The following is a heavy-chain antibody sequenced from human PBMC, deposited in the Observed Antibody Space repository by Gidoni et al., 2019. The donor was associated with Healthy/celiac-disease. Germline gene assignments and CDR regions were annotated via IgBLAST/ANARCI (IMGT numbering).Heavy chain of an antibody. CDR3: ARSFGGGGGHQH. CDR1: GFTFSSYA. CDR2: ISSNGGST. V-gene: IGHV3-64*01. Sequence: EVQLVESGGGFVQPGGSLRLSCAASGFTFSSYAMHWVRQAPGKGLEYVSAISSNGGSTYYANSVKGRFTISRDNSKNTLYLQMGSLRAEDMAVYYCARSFGGGGGHQHWGKGTLVTVSS. D-gene: IGHD2-15*01. J-gene: IGHJ1*01.